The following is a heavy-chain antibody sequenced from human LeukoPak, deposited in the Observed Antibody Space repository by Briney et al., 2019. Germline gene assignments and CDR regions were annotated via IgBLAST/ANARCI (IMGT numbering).Heavy chain of an antibody. J-gene: IGHJ4*02. D-gene: IGHD2-21*02. Sequence: GGSLRLSCAASGFTFDDYAMHWVRQAPGKGLEWVSGIGWNSGGIVYADSVKGRFTISRDNAKNSLYLQMNSLGAEDTALYYCVKVTAAVFFDHWGQGTLFTASP. CDR3: VKVTAAVFFDH. CDR2: IGWNSGGI. V-gene: IGHV3-9*01. CDR1: GFTFDDYA.